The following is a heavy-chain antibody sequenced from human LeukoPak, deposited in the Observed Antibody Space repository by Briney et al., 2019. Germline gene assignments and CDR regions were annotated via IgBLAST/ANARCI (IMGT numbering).Heavy chain of an antibody. V-gene: IGHV3-23*01. CDR2: ISGSGGST. CDR1: GFTFSSYA. J-gene: IGHJ2*01. CDR3: ARGRGWYFDL. D-gene: IGHD3-10*01. Sequence: GGSLRLSCAASGFTFSSYAMSWVRQAPGKGLEWVSGISGSGGSTYYADSVKGRFTISRDNSKNTLYLQMNSLRVEDTAVYYCARGRGWYFDLWGRGTLVTVSS.